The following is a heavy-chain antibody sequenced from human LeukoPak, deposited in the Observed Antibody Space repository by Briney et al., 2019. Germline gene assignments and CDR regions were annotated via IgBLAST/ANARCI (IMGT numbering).Heavy chain of an antibody. Sequence: QSGGSLRLSCAASGVTLSPYGTHWVRAAPHKGLERVVVISYEGGTQHYTDPVKGRFIISRDNPRNTLYLQMNILRTEDTAVYYCAKEGTPQVSTWYDFWGQGTQVIVSS. J-gene: IGHJ4*02. CDR3: AKEGTPQVSTWYDF. CDR1: GVTLSPYG. D-gene: IGHD6-13*01. CDR2: ISYEGGTQ. V-gene: IGHV3-30*18.